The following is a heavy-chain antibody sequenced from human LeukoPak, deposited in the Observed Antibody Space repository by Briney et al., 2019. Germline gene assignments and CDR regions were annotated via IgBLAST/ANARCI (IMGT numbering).Heavy chain of an antibody. CDR1: GFTFSSYS. J-gene: IGHJ3*02. CDR3: ALLAEKYDTFSNDAFDI. V-gene: IGHV3-21*01. CDR2: ISSSSSYK. Sequence: GGSLRLSCAASGFTFSSYSMSWVRQAPGKGLEWVSSISSSSSYKNYADSVKGRFTVSRDNAKKSMYLQMNSLRAEDTAVYYCALLAEKYDTFSNDAFDIWGQGTMVTVSS. D-gene: IGHD2/OR15-2a*01.